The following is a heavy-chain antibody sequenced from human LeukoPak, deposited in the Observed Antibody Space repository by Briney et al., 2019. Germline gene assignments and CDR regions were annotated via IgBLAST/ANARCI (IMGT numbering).Heavy chain of an antibody. V-gene: IGHV3-74*03. CDR2: INSDGTST. CDR1: GFTFRSYA. J-gene: IGHJ4*02. Sequence: GGSLRLSCTASGFTFRSYAMNWVRQALGKGLEWVSRINSDGTSTTYADSVRGRFTISRDNAKNTLYLQMNNLRAEDTAVYYCVRQRLVHIDSWGQGTLVTVSS. D-gene: IGHD6-25*01. CDR3: VRQRLVHIDS.